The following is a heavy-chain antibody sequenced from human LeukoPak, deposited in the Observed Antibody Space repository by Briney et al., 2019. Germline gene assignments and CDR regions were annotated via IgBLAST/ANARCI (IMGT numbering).Heavy chain of an antibody. D-gene: IGHD6-19*01. CDR2: ISADSDST. CDR3: AKERAGIPYYYYGMDV. Sequence: GGSLRLSCAASGFTLSSNYMTWVRQAPGKGLEWVSLISADSDSTYYADSVKGRFTISRDNSKNSLYLQMSSLRTDDTALYYCAKERAGIPYYYYGMDVWGQGTTVTVSS. J-gene: IGHJ6*02. CDR1: GFTLSSNY. V-gene: IGHV3-43*02.